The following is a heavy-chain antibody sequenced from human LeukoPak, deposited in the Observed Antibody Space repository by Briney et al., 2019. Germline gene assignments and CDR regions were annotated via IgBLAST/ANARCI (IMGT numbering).Heavy chain of an antibody. D-gene: IGHD2-15*01. CDR1: GFTVSSNY. Sequence: GGSLRLSCAASGFTVSSNYMSWVRQAPGKGLEWVSIIYSGDGTYYADSVKGRFTVSRDNSKNTLYLLMNSLRAEDTAVYYCARERCSGGSCYGYFDTWGQGTLVTVSS. J-gene: IGHJ4*02. CDR3: ARERCSGGSCYGYFDT. CDR2: IYSGDGT. V-gene: IGHV3-66*01.